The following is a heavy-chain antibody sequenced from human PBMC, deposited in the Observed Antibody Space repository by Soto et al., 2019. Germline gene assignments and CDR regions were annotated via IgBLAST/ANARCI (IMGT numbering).Heavy chain of an antibody. CDR3: ARVCGTGYFDY. V-gene: IGHV3-48*03. J-gene: IGHJ4*02. CDR2: ISSSGSTI. CDR1: GFTFDDYA. Sequence: AGGSLRLSCAASGFTFDDYAMNWVRQATGKGMEWVSYISSSGSTIYYADSVKGRFTISRDNAKNSLYLKMNSLRAEDTAVYYCARVCGTGYFDYWGQGTLVTVSS. D-gene: IGHD1-26*01.